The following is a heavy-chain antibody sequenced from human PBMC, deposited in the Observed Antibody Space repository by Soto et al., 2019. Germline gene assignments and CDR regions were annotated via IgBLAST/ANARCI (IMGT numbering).Heavy chain of an antibody. CDR2: IYSCGST. CDR1: GFTVSSNY. J-gene: IGHJ6*02. V-gene: IGHV3-53*01. CDR3: EREDRGNNYGISNYPYNGMDV. D-gene: IGHD5-18*01. Sequence: GGSLRLSCAASGFTVSSNYMSWVRQAPGKGLEWVSVIYSCGSTYYADSVNGRFTISRDNSKNTLYLQINSLSAEDTAVYSCEREDRGNNYGISNYPYNGMDVCGPGATV.